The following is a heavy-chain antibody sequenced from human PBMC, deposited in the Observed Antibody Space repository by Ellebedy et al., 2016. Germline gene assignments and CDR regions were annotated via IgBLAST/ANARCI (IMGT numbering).Heavy chain of an antibody. V-gene: IGHV4-39*07. CDR3: ARGPPLLLWFGVPNWFNP. CDR2: INHSGST. CDR1: GGSISSGGYY. Sequence: SETLSLTXTVSGGSISSGGYYWSWIRQPPGKGLEWIGEINHSGSTNYNPSLKSRVTISVDTSKNQFSLKLSSVTAADTAVYYCARGPPLLLWFGVPNWFNPWGQGTLVTVSS. D-gene: IGHD3-10*01. J-gene: IGHJ5*02.